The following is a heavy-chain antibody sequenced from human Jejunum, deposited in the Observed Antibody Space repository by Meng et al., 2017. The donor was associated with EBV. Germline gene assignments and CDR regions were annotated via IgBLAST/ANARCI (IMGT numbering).Heavy chain of an antibody. Sequence: QVQLVQSGAEVKKPGASVKFSCKASGYTFTTHHINWVRQATGQGLEYMGWMSPDNGDTGYAQNFQGRLTMTRDTSISTAYMELSSLTSDDTAVYYCARGDGYNLYWGQGTLITVSS. CDR1: GYTFTTHH. CDR3: ARGDGYNLY. J-gene: IGHJ4*02. CDR2: MSPDNGDT. V-gene: IGHV1-8*01. D-gene: IGHD5-24*01.